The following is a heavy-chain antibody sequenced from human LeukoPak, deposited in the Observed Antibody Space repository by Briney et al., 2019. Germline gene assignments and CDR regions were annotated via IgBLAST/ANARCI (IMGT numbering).Heavy chain of an antibody. Sequence: ASVKVSCKASRYTFANFGITWVREAPGQELEWMGWISVYNGNRNYAQNLQGRVTLTTDTSTSTAYMELRSLRSDDTALYYCARTCSGSSCYMVHWGQGTLVTVSS. CDR1: RYTFANFG. J-gene: IGHJ4*02. CDR3: ARTCSGSSCYMVH. CDR2: ISVYNGNR. V-gene: IGHV1-18*01. D-gene: IGHD2-15*01.